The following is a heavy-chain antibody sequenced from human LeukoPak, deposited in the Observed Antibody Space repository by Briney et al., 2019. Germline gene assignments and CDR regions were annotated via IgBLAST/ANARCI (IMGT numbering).Heavy chain of an antibody. CDR3: ARIMDV. V-gene: IGHV4-39*01. CDR2: IYYSGSI. J-gene: IGHJ6*02. Sequence: SETLSLTCTVSGGSISSSSYFWGWIRQPPGKGLEWIGSIYYSGSINYNPSLKSRVTMSVDTSRNQFSLNLSSVTAADTAVYYCARIMDVWGQGTTVTVSS. CDR1: GGSISSSSYF.